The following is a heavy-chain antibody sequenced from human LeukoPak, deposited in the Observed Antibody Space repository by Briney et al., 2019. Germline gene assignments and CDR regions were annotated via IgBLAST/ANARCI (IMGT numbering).Heavy chain of an antibody. CDR1: GFAFTNFA. CDR3: AKSRSGYYRFDS. D-gene: IGHD3-22*01. Sequence: GGSLRLSCAASGFAFTNFAMSWVRQAPGKGLEWVSVISASGRSTYYADSVRGRFTISRDTSKNTLYLQMSSLRAEDTALYYCAKSRSGYYRFDSWGQETLVIVSS. CDR2: ISASGRST. V-gene: IGHV3-23*01. J-gene: IGHJ4*02.